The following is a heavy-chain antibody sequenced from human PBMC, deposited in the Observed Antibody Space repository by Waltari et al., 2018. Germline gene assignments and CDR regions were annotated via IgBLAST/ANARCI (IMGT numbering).Heavy chain of an antibody. D-gene: IGHD1-26*01. J-gene: IGHJ4*02. CDR3: ARDPGPIVGAPDY. Sequence: QVQLVQSGTEVKKLGASVKVSCQASGYIFTDYHLHWVRQTPGQGLEWLGWINPKNGDTSYAQNFLGRVTMTRDTSINTVYMDLSGLRSDDTAVFYCARDPGPIVGAPDYWGQGTLVTVSS. CDR2: INPKNGDT. CDR1: GYIFTDYH. V-gene: IGHV1-2*02.